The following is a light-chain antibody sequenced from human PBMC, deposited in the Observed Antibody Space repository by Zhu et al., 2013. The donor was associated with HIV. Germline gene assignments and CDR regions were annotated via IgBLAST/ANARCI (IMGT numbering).Light chain of an antibody. CDR3: QQRSDWPPT. J-gene: IGKJ4*01. CDR1: QSVDNY. V-gene: IGKV3-11*01. CDR2: DVS. Sequence: VVLTQSPATLSLSPGERATLSCRASQSVDNYLAWFQQIRGQAPRLLIFDVSTRATGIPARFSGSGSGTDFTLTISSLEPEDFALYFCQQRSDWPPTFGGGTKVEF.